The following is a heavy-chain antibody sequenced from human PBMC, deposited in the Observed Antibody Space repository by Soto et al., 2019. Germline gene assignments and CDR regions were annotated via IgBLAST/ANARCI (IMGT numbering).Heavy chain of an antibody. CDR2: ISYDGSNK. CDR3: ATRSGGGGAFDI. D-gene: IGHD3-10*01. J-gene: IGHJ3*02. CDR1: GFTFSSYG. Sequence: GGSLRLSCAASGFTFSSYGMHWVRQAPGKGLEWVAVISYDGSNKYYADSVKGRFTISRDNSKNTLYLQMNSLRAEDTAVYYCATRSGGGGAFDIWGQGTMVTVSS. V-gene: IGHV3-30*03.